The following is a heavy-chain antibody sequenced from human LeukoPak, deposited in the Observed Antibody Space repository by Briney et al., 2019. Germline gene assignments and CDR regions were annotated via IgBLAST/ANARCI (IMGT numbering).Heavy chain of an antibody. CDR1: GGSISSSSYY. CDR2: IYYSGSS. J-gene: IGHJ4*02. CDR3: ARLSSGWYRYFDY. D-gene: IGHD6-19*01. Sequence: SETLSLTCTVSGGSISSSSYYWGCIRQPPGKGLEWIGSIYYSGSSYYNPSLKSRVTISVDTSTNQFSLTLRSVTAADTAVYYCARLSSGWYRYFDYWGQGTLVTVSS. V-gene: IGHV4-39*01.